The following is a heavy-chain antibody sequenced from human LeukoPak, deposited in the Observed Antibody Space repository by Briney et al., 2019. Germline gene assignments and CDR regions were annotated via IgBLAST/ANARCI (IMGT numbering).Heavy chain of an antibody. CDR2: LYSRGRA. J-gene: IGHJ4*02. V-gene: IGHV4-61*01. Sequence: SGTLSLTCTFSGRPLPIPTYYQWSWSRQAPGGGLDLGGSLYSRGRAKFNPAVTSRVTMSLDTSQNQFSLKLSSVTAEDSTMYHCARFKNGGWYYFDSWGQGILVIVSS. CDR3: ARFKNGGWYYFDS. CDR1: GRPLPIPTYY. D-gene: IGHD4-23*01.